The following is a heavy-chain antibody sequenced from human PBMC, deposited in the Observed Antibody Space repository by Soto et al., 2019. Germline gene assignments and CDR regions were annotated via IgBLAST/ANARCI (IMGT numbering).Heavy chain of an antibody. CDR3: ARQSGGHFDY. Sequence: QLQLQESGPGLVKPSETLSLTCTVSGGSISSSSYYWGWIRQPPGKGLEWIGSMYYSGSIYYNPSLKSRVTISVDTSKNQFSLKVSSVTAADMAFYYCARQSGGHFDYWGQGPLVTVSS. CDR2: MYYSGSI. CDR1: GGSISSSSYY. V-gene: IGHV4-39*01. J-gene: IGHJ4*02. D-gene: IGHD1-1*01.